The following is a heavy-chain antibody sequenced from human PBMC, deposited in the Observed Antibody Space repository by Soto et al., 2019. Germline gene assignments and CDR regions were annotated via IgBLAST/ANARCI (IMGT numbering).Heavy chain of an antibody. D-gene: IGHD3-9*01. CDR3: AIDLGFTGNPLPAFDL. CDR2: LYSIVST. V-gene: IGHV3-53*04. J-gene: IGHJ3*01. CDR1: GFTVSSNY. Sequence: GGSLRLSCAASGFTVSSNYMSWVRKAPGKGLEWVSVLYSIVSTYYADSVKGRFTISRHNSKNTLFLQMNSLIADYTAVSYCAIDLGFTGNPLPAFDLWGQGTMVTVSS.